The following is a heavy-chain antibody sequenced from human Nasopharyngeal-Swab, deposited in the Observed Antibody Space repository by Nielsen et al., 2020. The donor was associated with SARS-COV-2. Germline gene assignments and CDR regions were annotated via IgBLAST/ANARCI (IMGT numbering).Heavy chain of an antibody. CDR1: GGSISSYY. V-gene: IGHV4-59*08. D-gene: IGHD4-17*01. CDR3: ARHTVATPISHYFDY. CDR2: IYYSGST. Sequence: SETLSLTCTVSGGSISSYYWSWIRQPPGKGLEWIGYIYYSGSTNYNPSLKSRVTISVDTSKNQFFLKLSSVTAADTAVYYCARHTVATPISHYFDYWGQGTLVTVSS. J-gene: IGHJ4*02.